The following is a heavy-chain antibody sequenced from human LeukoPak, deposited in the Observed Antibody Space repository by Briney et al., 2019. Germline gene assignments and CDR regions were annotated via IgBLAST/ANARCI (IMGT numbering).Heavy chain of an antibody. V-gene: IGHV1-2*02. CDR3: ASGPKIVGYSYDYYYYYMDV. J-gene: IGHJ6*03. Sequence: ASVKVSCKASGYTFTGYYMHWVRQAPGQGLEWMGWINPNSGGTNYAQKFQGRVTMTRDTSISTAYMELSRLRSDDTAVYYCASGPKIVGYSYDYYYYYMDVWGKGTTVTISS. CDR2: INPNSGGT. CDR1: GYTFTGYY. D-gene: IGHD5-18*01.